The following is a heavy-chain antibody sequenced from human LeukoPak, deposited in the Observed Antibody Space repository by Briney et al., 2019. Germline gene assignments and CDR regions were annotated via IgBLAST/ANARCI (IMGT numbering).Heavy chain of an antibody. V-gene: IGHV3-23*01. CDR1: GFTFSSYA. CDR3: AKVWRFLEWLTFDY. CDR2: ISGSGGST. D-gene: IGHD3-3*01. Sequence: GGSLRLSCAASGFTFSSYAMSWVRQAPGKGLEWVSAISGSGGSTYYADSVKGRFTISRDNSRNTLYLQMNSLRAEDTAVYYCAKVWRFLEWLTFDYWGQGTLVTVSS. J-gene: IGHJ4*02.